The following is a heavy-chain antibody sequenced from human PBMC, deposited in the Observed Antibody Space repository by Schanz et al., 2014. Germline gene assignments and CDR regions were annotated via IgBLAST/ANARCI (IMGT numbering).Heavy chain of an antibody. Sequence: VQLLESGGGLVRPGGSLRLSCAASGFTFSSYTMNWVRQAPGKGLEWVALISYDGSSKNHADSVQGRFTISRDNSKNALYLQMDSLRAEDTAVYYCARGIITMVRGGDVGAFDICGQGTMVTFSS. V-gene: IGHV3-33*08. D-gene: IGHD3-10*01. J-gene: IGHJ3*02. CDR1: GFTFSSYT. CDR3: ARGIITMVRGGDVGAFDI. CDR2: ISYDGSSK.